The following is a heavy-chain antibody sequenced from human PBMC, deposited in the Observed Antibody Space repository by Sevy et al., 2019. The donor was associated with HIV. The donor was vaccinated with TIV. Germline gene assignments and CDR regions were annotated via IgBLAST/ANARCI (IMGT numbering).Heavy chain of an antibody. Sequence: ASVKVSCKASGGTFSSYGISWVRQAPGQGLEWMGGIIPILGTVNYAQKFQGRVTITADESTKTAYMELSSLRSEDTDVIYCMRGGGNGWYSFDYGGEETLVTVSS. CDR1: GGTFSSYG. J-gene: IGHJ4*02. V-gene: IGHV1-69*13. D-gene: IGHD6-19*01. CDR2: IIPILGTV. CDR3: MRGGGNGWYSFDY.